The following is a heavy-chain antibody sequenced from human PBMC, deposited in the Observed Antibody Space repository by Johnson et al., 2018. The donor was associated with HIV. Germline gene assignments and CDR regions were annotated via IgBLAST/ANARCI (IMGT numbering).Heavy chain of an antibody. D-gene: IGHD3-22*01. Sequence: QVQLVESGGGVVQPGRSLRLSCAASGFTFSSYAMHWVRQAPGKGLEWVAVISFDGNLKKYADSVKGRFTISRDNAKNSLYLQMNSLRAEDTAVYYCARVGDGSGYYLDAFDIWGQGTMVTVSS. CDR1: GFTFSSYA. V-gene: IGHV3-30*04. J-gene: IGHJ3*02. CDR2: ISFDGNLK. CDR3: ARVGDGSGYYLDAFDI.